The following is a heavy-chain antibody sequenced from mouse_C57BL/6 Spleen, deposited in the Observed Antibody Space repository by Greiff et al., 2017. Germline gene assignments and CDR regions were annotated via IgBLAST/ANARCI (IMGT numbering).Heavy chain of an antibody. CDR2: IDPSDSET. Sequence: QVQLQQPGAELVRPGSSVKLSCKASGYTFTSYWMHWVKQRPIQGLEWIGNIDPSDSETHYNQKFKDKDTLTVDKSSSTAYMQLSSLTSEDSAVYYCARPYYDCDGGYWYFDVWGTGTTVTVSS. CDR3: ARPYYDCDGGYWYFDV. CDR1: GYTFTSYW. J-gene: IGHJ1*03. D-gene: IGHD2-4*01. V-gene: IGHV1-52*01.